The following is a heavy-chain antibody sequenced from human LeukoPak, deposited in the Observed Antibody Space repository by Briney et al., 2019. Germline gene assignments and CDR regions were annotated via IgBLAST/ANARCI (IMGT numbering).Heavy chain of an antibody. Sequence: GGSLRLSCAASGFTFSNFGMHWVRQAPGKGLEWVAGISYDGNTKDYADSVKGRFTISRDNSKNTLYLQMNSLRAEDTAVYYCAKDYGDIDYWGQEPWSPSP. CDR2: ISYDGNTK. D-gene: IGHD4-17*01. V-gene: IGHV3-30*18. J-gene: IGHJ4*01. CDR3: AKDYGDIDY. CDR1: GFTFSNFG.